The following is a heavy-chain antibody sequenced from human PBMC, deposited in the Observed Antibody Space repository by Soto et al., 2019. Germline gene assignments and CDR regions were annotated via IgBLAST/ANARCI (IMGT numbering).Heavy chain of an antibody. Sequence: GGSLRLSCAASGFTFSSYAMHWVRQAPGKGLEWVAVISYDGSNKYYADSVKGRFTISRDNSKNTLYLQMNSLRAEDTAVYYCARDRIAVAGIGSFNWFDPWGQGTLVTVSS. D-gene: IGHD6-19*01. CDR3: ARDRIAVAGIGSFNWFDP. J-gene: IGHJ5*02. CDR1: GFTFSSYA. CDR2: ISYDGSNK. V-gene: IGHV3-30-3*01.